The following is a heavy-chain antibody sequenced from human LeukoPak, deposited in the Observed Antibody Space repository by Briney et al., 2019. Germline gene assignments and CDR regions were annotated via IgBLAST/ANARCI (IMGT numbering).Heavy chain of an antibody. CDR1: GGSLNSDY. V-gene: IGHV4-59*01. D-gene: IGHD5-12*01. J-gene: IGHJ3*02. Sequence: SETLSLTCTVSGGSLNSDYWTWIRRPPGKGLEYIGYIRYTGSTYYNPSLKSRVIISVDTSKNQFSLKVSSVTAADTAVYYCARLPRGAFDIWGQGTMVTVSS. CDR2: IRYTGST. CDR3: ARLPRGAFDI.